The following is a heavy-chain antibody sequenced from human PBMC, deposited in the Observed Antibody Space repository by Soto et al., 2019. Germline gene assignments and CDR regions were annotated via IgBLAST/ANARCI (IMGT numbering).Heavy chain of an antibody. CDR3: VKSPTGSGYHYFFDF. CDR2: LSFDGSNK. V-gene: IGHV3-30*18. CDR1: GFSFSSYV. D-gene: IGHD3-3*01. J-gene: IGHJ4*02. Sequence: GGSLRLSCAASGFSFSSYVMHGGRQAPGKGLKWVAVLSFDGSNKFYADSVRGRFTISRDNSKNTLFLQMSSLRPEDTAVYYCVKSPTGSGYHYFFDFWGQGTQVTVSS.